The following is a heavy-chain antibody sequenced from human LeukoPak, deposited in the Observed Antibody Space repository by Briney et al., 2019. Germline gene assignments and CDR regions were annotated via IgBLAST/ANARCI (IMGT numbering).Heavy chain of an antibody. V-gene: IGHV1-18*01. CDR2: ISAYNGNT. Sequence: GASVKVSCKASGYTFTSYGISWVRQAPGQGLEWMGWISAYNGNTNYAQKLQGRVTMTTDTSTSTAYMELRSLRSDDTAVYYCARAPITMVRGVISLPTQDFDYWGQGTLVTVSS. CDR1: GYTFTSYG. J-gene: IGHJ4*02. D-gene: IGHD3-10*01. CDR3: ARAPITMVRGVISLPTQDFDY.